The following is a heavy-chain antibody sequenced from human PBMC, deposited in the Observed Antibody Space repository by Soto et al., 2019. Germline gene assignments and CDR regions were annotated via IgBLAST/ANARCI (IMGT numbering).Heavy chain of an antibody. D-gene: IGHD5-12*01. CDR1: GFIFSNYA. V-gene: IGHV3-23*01. Sequence: VQLLESGGGLVQPGGSLRLSCAASGFIFSNYAMTWVRQAPGKGLERVSTISGSGGTTYYTDSVKGRFTISRDNSKNTLSLQMDSLTAEDTAVYYCAKSPLRTTIGFDYWVHGTLVTVSS. CDR3: AKSPLRTTIGFDY. J-gene: IGHJ4*01. CDR2: ISGSGGTT.